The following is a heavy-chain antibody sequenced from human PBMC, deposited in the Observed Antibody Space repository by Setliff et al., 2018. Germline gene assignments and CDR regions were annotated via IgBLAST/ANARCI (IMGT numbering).Heavy chain of an antibody. CDR2: IWYDGSNK. J-gene: IGHJ4*02. Sequence: GGSLRLSCAASGFSFSSYGMHWVRQAPGKGLEWVALIWYDGSNKYYADSVKGRFTISRDNSKNTLYLQMNSLRAEDTAVYYCAKATSLVITLQYFDYWGQGTLVTVSS. CDR3: AKATSLVITLQYFDY. V-gene: IGHV3-33*06. D-gene: IGHD3-22*01. CDR1: GFSFSSYG.